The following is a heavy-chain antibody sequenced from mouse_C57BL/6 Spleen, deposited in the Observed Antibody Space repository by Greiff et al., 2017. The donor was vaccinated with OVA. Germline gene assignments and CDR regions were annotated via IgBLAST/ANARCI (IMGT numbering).Heavy chain of an antibody. CDR3: ARPYYGNYSYYFDY. V-gene: IGHV5-17*01. CDR2: ISSGSSTI. Sequence: EVKVVESGGGLVKPGGSLKLSCAASGFTFSDYGMHWVRQAPEKGLEWVAYISSGSSTIYYADTVKGRFTISRDNAKNTLFLQMTSLRSEDTAMYYCARPYYGNYSYYFDYWGQGTTLTVSS. CDR1: GFTFSDYG. J-gene: IGHJ2*01. D-gene: IGHD2-10*01.